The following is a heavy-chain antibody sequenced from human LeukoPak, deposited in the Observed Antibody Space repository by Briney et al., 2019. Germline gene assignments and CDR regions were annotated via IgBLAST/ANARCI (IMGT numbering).Heavy chain of an antibody. J-gene: IGHJ3*02. CDR1: GFTVGSNY. D-gene: IGHD5-12*01. CDR3: ARAGSGYDYAFDI. Sequence: GGSLRLSCAASGFTVGSNYMSWVRQAPGKGLEWVSVIYSGGSTYYADSVKGRFTISRDNSKNTLYLQMNSLRAEDTAVYYCARAGSGYDYAFDIWGQGTMVTVSS. CDR2: IYSGGST. V-gene: IGHV3-53*01.